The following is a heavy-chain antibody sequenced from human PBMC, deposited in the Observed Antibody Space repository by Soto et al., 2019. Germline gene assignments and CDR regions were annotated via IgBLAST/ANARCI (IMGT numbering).Heavy chain of an antibody. J-gene: IGHJ3*02. CDR3: ARQRAWYGEWAFDI. CDR1: SGSISSDTYY. Sequence: QLQVQESGPGLVKASETLSLTCSVSSGSISSDTYYWVWVRQPPGKGLEWIGSIKYNGHTYYNPSLKSRVAMSVDTSKNQFSLHLTSVTAADTAVYSCARQRAWYGEWAFDIWGQGTRVTVSS. CDR2: IKYNGHT. D-gene: IGHD3-10*01. V-gene: IGHV4-39*01.